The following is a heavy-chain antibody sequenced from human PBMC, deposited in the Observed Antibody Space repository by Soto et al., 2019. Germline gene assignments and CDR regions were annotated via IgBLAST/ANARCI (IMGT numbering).Heavy chain of an antibody. CDR1: GFSFSDYY. Sequence: EVKLVESGGGLVQPGGSLRLSCAASGFSFSDYYMDWVRQVPGKGLEWVGRSRNKANSYNPEYAPSVKDRFSISRVNSKDSIYLQMNSLKTEDTAVYYCARDTGGSYDYWGQGALVTVSS. V-gene: IGHV3-72*01. D-gene: IGHD3-16*01. CDR2: SRNKANSYNP. J-gene: IGHJ4*02. CDR3: ARDTGGSYDY.